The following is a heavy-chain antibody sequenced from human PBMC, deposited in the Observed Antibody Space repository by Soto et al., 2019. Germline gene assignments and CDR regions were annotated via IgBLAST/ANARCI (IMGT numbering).Heavy chain of an antibody. CDR1: GGSIGTSAYY. CDR3: SRRAPEGFDP. J-gene: IGHJ5*02. Sequence: PSETLSPTCAVSGGSIGTSAYYWGWIRQAPGKGLEWIGSINHSGNTYLSPSLKDRVTMSVDTSKNSFSLKLRSATAADTGLYYCSRRAPEGFDPWGQGTLVTVS. V-gene: IGHV4-39*01. CDR2: INHSGNT.